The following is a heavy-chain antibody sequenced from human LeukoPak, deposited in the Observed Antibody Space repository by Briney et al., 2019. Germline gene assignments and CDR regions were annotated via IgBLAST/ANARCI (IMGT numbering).Heavy chain of an antibody. CDR1: GFTFSIFG. D-gene: IGHD2-15*01. Sequence: GGSLRLSCAPSGFTFSIFGMHWVRQAPGKGLEWVAVIWYDGSNKYYADSVKGRFTISRDNSKNTLYLQMNSLRAEDTAVYYCARELPPVVTYYFDYWGQGTLVTVSS. J-gene: IGHJ4*02. CDR3: ARELPPVVTYYFDY. CDR2: IWYDGSNK. V-gene: IGHV3-33*01.